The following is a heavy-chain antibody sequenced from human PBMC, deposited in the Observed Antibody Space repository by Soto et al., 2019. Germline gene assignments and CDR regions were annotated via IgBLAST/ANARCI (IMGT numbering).Heavy chain of an antibody. Sequence: GGSLRLSCAASGFTFSSYGMHWVRQAPGKGLEWVAVIWYDGSNKYYADSVKGRFTISRDNSKNTLYLQMNSLRAEDTAVYYCARDRSRVATIPDFDYWGQGTLVTVSS. CDR2: IWYDGSNK. D-gene: IGHD5-12*01. J-gene: IGHJ4*02. V-gene: IGHV3-33*01. CDR3: ARDRSRVATIPDFDY. CDR1: GFTFSSYG.